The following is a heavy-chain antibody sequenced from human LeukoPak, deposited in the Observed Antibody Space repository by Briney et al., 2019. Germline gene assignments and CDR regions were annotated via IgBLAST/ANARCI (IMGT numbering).Heavy chain of an antibody. J-gene: IGHJ4*02. CDR1: GFTFSSFW. Sequence: GGSLRLSCVVSGFTFSSFWMSWVRQAPGKGLEWVANIKQDGSETHYVDSVKGRFTISRDNAKNSLYLQMNSLRPEDTALYYCAKDIGAYGSGNYFSYWGQGTLVTVSS. CDR3: AKDIGAYGSGNYFSY. D-gene: IGHD3-10*01. V-gene: IGHV3-7*03. CDR2: IKQDGSET.